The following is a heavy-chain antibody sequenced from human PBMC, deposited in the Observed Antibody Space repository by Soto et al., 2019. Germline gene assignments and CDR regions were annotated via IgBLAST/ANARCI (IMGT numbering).Heavy chain of an antibody. V-gene: IGHV1-69*01. CDR1: GGTLSSFA. CDR3: ARDSSSWYFFDY. Sequence: QVQLVQSGAEVKKPGSSEKVSCKASGGTLSSFAISWVRQAPGQGLEWIGGIIPLWGSTSYAQKFQGRVTITADESTNTAYMELNGLRSEDTAVYYCARDSSSWYFFDYWGQGTLVIVSS. J-gene: IGHJ4*02. D-gene: IGHD6-13*01. CDR2: IIPLWGST.